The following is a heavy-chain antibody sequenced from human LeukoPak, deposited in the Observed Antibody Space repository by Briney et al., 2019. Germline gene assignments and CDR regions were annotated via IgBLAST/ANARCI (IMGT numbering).Heavy chain of an antibody. CDR2: IYYSGST. D-gene: IGHD3-22*01. CDR3: AGANYYDTSGYSRGAFDI. CDR1: GGSISSSSYY. J-gene: IGHJ3*02. V-gene: IGHV4-39*07. Sequence: SETLSLTCTVSGGSISSSSYYWGWIRQPPGKGLEWIGSIYYSGSTYYNPSLKSRVTISVDTSKNQFSLKLSSVTAADTAVYYCAGANYYDTSGYSRGAFDIWGQGTMVTVSS.